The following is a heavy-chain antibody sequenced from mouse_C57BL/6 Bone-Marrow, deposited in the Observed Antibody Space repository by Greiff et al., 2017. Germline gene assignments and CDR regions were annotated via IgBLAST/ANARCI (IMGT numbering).Heavy chain of an antibody. J-gene: IGHJ3*01. CDR1: GYTFTSYW. D-gene: IGHD2-4*01. CDR3: ARHDYDEAWFAY. V-gene: IGHV1-52*01. Sequence: VQLQQPGAELVRPGSSVKLSCKASGYTFTSYWMHWVKQRPIQGLEWIGNIDPSDSETHYNQKFKDKATLTVDKSSSTAYMQLSSLTSEDSAVYYCARHDYDEAWFAYWGQGTLVTVSA. CDR2: IDPSDSET.